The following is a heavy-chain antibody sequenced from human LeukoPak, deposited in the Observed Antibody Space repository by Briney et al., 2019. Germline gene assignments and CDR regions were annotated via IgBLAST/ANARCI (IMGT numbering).Heavy chain of an antibody. Sequence: PSETLSLTCTVSGGSISSSSYYWGWIRQPPGKGLEWVSAISGSGGSTYYADSVKGRFTISRDDSKNTLYLQMNSLRAEDTAVYYCAKIVLDAFDIWGQGTMVTVSS. J-gene: IGHJ3*02. V-gene: IGHV3-23*01. CDR3: AKIVLDAFDI. CDR2: ISGSGGST. CDR1: GGSISSSSYY. D-gene: IGHD3-22*01.